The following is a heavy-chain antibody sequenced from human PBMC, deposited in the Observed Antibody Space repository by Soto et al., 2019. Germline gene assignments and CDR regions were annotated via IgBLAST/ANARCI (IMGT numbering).Heavy chain of an antibody. J-gene: IGHJ4*02. Sequence: GGSLRLSCAASGFPFSSYGMHWVRQAPGKGLEWVAVISYDGSNKYYADSVKGRFTISRDNSKNTLYLQMNSLRAEDTAVYYCAKEYDSSGYPIDFDYRGQGTLVTVSS. V-gene: IGHV3-30*18. CDR3: AKEYDSSGYPIDFDY. D-gene: IGHD3-22*01. CDR2: ISYDGSNK. CDR1: GFPFSSYG.